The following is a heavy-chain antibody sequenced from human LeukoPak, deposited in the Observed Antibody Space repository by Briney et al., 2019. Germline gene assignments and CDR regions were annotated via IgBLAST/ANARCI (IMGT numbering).Heavy chain of an antibody. CDR3: ARGKTKGVTVNWFDT. V-gene: IGHV1-46*01. CDR2: INPSGGST. D-gene: IGHD3-16*02. Sequence: ASVKVSCKASGYTFTSYYMHWVRQAPGQGLEWMGIINPSGGSTSYAQKLQGRVTMTRDTSTSTVYMELSSLRSEDTAVYYCARGKTKGVTVNWFDTWGQGTLVTVSS. CDR1: GYTFTSYY. J-gene: IGHJ5*02.